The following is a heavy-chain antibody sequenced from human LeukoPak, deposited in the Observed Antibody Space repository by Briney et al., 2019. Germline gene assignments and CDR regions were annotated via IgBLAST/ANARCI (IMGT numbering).Heavy chain of an antibody. Sequence: PSETLSLTCTVSGVSISSYYRSWIQQPPGKGLEWIGYIYYSGSTNYNPSLKSRVTISADTSKNQFSLKLSSVTAADTAVYYCASSIWYLRRYFDLWGRGTLVTVSS. D-gene: IGHD6-13*01. J-gene: IGHJ2*01. V-gene: IGHV4-59*01. CDR2: IYYSGST. CDR3: ASSIWYLRRYFDL. CDR1: GVSISSYY.